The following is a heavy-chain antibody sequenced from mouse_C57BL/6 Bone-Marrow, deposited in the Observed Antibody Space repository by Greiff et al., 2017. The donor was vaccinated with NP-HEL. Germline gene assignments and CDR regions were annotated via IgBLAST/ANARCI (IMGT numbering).Heavy chain of an antibody. D-gene: IGHD1-1*01. V-gene: IGHV1-7*01. CDR2: INPSSGYT. CDR1: GYTFTSYW. J-gene: IGHJ3*01. Sequence: QVQLQQSGAELAKPGASVKLSCKASGYTFTSYWMHWVKQRPGQGLEWIGYINPSSGYTKYNQKFKDKATLTADKSSSTAYMQLSSLTYEDSAFYYCARGGYGSSSWFACWGQGTLVTVSA. CDR3: ARGGYGSSSWFAC.